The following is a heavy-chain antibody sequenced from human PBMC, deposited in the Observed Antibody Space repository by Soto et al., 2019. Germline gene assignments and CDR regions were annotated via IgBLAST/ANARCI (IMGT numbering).Heavy chain of an antibody. CDR1: GFTFSSYA. V-gene: IGHV3-23*01. J-gene: IGHJ4*02. Sequence: GGSLRLSCAASGFTFSSYAMNWVRQAPGKGLEWVSAISDSGGSTYYADSVKGRSTISRDNSKNTLYLQMNSLRAEDTAVYYCAKDPVKDYGDYDYLDYWGQGTLVTVSS. CDR2: ISDSGGST. D-gene: IGHD4-17*01. CDR3: AKDPVKDYGDYDYLDY.